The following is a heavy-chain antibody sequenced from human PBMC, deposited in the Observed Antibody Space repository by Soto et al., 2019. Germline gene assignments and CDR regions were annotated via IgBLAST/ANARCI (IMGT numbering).Heavy chain of an antibody. CDR3: ARGSECFDD. J-gene: IGHJ4*02. CDR2: IYYIGST. CDR1: GGSISSYY. V-gene: IGHV4-59*08. Sequence: SETLSLTCTVSGGSISSYYWSWIRQPPGKGLEWIGYIYYIGSTNYNPSLQSRVTISVDTSKNQFSLKLNSVTAADTAVYYCARGSECFDDSGQGILVTGSS. D-gene: IGHD3-3*01.